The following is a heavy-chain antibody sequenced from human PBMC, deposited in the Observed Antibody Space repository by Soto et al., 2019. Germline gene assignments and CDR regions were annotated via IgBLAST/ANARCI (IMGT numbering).Heavy chain of an antibody. J-gene: IGHJ5*02. D-gene: IGHD2-21*02. CDR1: GASVRSSRFY. CDR2: IVSSGAM. Sequence: SETLSLTCSVSGASVRSSRFYWGWIRQTPGKGLEWIGSIVSSGAMHPNPSLRSRIDISLDSSQNKLSLDLFSVTAADTSVYYCARQATASGSHYLSPFGPWGQGILVTVSS. V-gene: IGHV4-39*01. CDR3: ARQATASGSHYLSPFGP.